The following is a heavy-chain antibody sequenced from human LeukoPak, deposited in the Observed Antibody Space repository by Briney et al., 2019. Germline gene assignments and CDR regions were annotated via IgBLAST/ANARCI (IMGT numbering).Heavy chain of an antibody. CDR3: ARGGTRLRYFDWSRGNWFDP. CDR2: INHSGST. V-gene: IGHV4-34*01. J-gene: IGHJ5*02. CDR1: GGSFSGYY. D-gene: IGHD3-9*01. Sequence: SETLSLTCAVYGGSFSGYYWSWIRQPPGKGLERIGEINHSGSTNYNPSLKSRVTISVDTSKNQFSLKLSSVTAADTAVYYCARGGTRLRYFDWSRGNWFDPWGQGTLVTVSS.